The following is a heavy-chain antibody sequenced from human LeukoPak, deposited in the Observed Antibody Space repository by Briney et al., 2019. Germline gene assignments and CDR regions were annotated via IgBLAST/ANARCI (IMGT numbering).Heavy chain of an antibody. CDR2: IYYSGST. Sequence: SETLSLTCTVSGDSVSSPSYYWGWIRQPPGKGLEWIGNIYYSGSTFLSPSLESRVTMSVDASRNQFSLKLTSVTAADTAIYFCASRGRGWSLYNWFDPWGQGTLVTVSS. V-gene: IGHV4-39*01. CDR1: GDSVSSPSYY. CDR3: ASRGRGWSLYNWFDP. J-gene: IGHJ5*02. D-gene: IGHD6-19*01.